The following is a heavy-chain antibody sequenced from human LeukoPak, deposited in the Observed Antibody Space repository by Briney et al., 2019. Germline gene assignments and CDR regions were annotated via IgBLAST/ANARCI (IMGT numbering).Heavy chain of an antibody. Sequence: PSETLSLTCAVYGGSFSGYYWSWIRQPPGKGLEWIGEINHSGSTNYNPSLKSRVTISVDTSKNQFSLKLSSVTAADTAVYYCAREGPENPISYYYDSRPFGYWGQGTLVTVSS. CDR3: AREGPENPISYYYDSRPFGY. CDR1: GGSFSGYY. CDR2: INHSGST. V-gene: IGHV4-34*01. D-gene: IGHD3-22*01. J-gene: IGHJ4*02.